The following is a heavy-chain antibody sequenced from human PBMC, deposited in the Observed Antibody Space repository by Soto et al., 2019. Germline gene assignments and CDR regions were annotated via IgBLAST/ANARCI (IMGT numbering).Heavy chain of an antibody. Sequence: SENLCLTCAVTSGPISNRNWKIWVRQPPGKGQECVGETNHSGSTTYNRAHKSGVTISVDTSKNQFALKLSSVTAAATAVYYCARHNYESSGYYHYNYGMDVCGQGTTVTVS. J-gene: IGHJ6*02. CDR2: TNHSGST. CDR3: ARHNYESSGYYHYNYGMDV. D-gene: IGHD3-22*01. CDR1: SGPISNRNW. V-gene: IGHV4-4*02.